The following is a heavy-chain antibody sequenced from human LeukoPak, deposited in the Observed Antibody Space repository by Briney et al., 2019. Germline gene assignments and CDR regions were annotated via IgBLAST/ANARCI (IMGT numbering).Heavy chain of an antibody. J-gene: IGHJ1*01. CDR1: GGSISSSSYY. CDR3: ARSFVTRRSYFQH. V-gene: IGHV4-39*07. Sequence: SETLSLTCTVSGGSISSSSYYWGWIRQPPGKGLEWIGEINHSGSTNYNPSLKSRVTISVDTSKNQFSLKLSSVTAADTAVYYCARSFVTRRSYFQHWGQGTLVTVSS. D-gene: IGHD3-3*01. CDR2: INHSGST.